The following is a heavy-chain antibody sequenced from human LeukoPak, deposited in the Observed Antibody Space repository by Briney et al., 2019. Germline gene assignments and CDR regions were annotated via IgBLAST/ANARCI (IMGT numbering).Heavy chain of an antibody. Sequence: GGSLRLSCAASGFTFRSHGMQWVRQGPGKGLEGVATISHDGSDIFYVESGKGRFTISRDNSKTTVYLQMTGLRTDDTGVYYCARVRDPFRWTRTLDHWGQGIRVIVSS. D-gene: IGHD4-23*01. CDR3: ARVRDPFRWTRTLDH. CDR1: GFTFRSHG. V-gene: IGHV3-30*03. CDR2: ISHDGSDI. J-gene: IGHJ4*02.